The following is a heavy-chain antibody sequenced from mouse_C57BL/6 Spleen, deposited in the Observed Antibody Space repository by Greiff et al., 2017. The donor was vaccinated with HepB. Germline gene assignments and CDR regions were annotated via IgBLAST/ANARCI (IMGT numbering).Heavy chain of an antibody. CDR3: AREGSYGFAY. CDR1: GFSLTSYG. D-gene: IGHD1-1*02. Sequence: VQLVESGPGLVQPSQSLSITCTVSGFSLTSYGVHWVRQSPGKGLEWLGVIWSGGSTDYNAAFISRLSISKDNSKSQVFFKMNSLQADDTAIYYCAREGSYGFAYWGQGTLVTVSA. J-gene: IGHJ3*01. V-gene: IGHV2-2*01. CDR2: IWSGGST.